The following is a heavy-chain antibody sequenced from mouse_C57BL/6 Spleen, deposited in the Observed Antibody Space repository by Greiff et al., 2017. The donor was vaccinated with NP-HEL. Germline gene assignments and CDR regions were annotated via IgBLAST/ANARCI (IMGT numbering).Heavy chain of an antibody. V-gene: IGHV1-82*01. CDR1: GYAFSSSW. D-gene: IGHD3-3*01. CDR3: ARSGQRDPYFDD. CDR2: IYPGDGDT. Sequence: QVQLQQSGPELVKPGASVKISCKASGYAFSSSWMNWVKQRPGKGLEWIGRIYPGDGDTNYNGKFKGKATLTADKSSSTAYMQLSSLTSEDSAVYFCARSGQRDPYFDDWGQGTTLTVSS. J-gene: IGHJ2*01.